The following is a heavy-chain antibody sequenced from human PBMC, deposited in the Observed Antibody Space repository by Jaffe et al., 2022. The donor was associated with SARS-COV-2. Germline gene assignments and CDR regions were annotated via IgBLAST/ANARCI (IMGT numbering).Heavy chain of an antibody. CDR1: GFTFTTYS. J-gene: IGHJ6*02. D-gene: IGHD3-3*01. Sequence: EGQLVESGGGLVKPGGSLRLSCASSGFTFTTYSMNWVRQAPGKGLEWVSSISGSRGRSYIYYADSVKGRFSISRDNAKNSLFLQMNSLRAEDTAVYFCAREGYYEDGMDVWGQGTTVTVS. CDR3: AREGYYEDGMDV. CDR2: ISGSRGRSYI. V-gene: IGHV3-21*02.